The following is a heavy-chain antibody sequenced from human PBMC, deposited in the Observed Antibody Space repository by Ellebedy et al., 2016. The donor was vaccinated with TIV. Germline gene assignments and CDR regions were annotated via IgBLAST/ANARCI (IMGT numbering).Heavy chain of an antibody. J-gene: IGHJ4*02. CDR2: IYTSGST. CDR3: ARRTYTGSYNYFNY. Sequence: SETLSLTXSVSGDSISDYCWAWFRQPDGKGLEWIGRIYTSGSTNYNPSLNSRVTMSIDTSKNQFSLRLSSVTAADTAVYYCARRTYTGSYNYFNYWGQGTLVTVSS. D-gene: IGHD1-26*01. V-gene: IGHV4-4*07. CDR1: GDSISDYC.